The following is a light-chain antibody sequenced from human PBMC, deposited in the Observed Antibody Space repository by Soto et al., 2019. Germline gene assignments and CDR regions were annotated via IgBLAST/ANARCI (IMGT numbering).Light chain of an antibody. J-gene: IGKJ1*01. CDR2: GAS. CDR1: RGVGTK. CDR3: QKYGSSGT. Sequence: IVMTKSPATLSVSPGERATLSCRASRGVGTKLAWYQQKPGQAPRLLIYGASNRATGIPDRFSGSGSGKNFTLNISRLEHENFAVYYCQKYGSSGTFGQGTNVDIK. V-gene: IGKV3-20*01.